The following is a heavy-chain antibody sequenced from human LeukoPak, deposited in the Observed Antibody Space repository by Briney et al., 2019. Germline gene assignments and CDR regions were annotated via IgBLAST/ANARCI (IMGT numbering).Heavy chain of an antibody. Sequence: GASVKVSCKASGGTFSSYAISWVRQAPGRGLEWMGGIIPIFGTTNYAQKFQGRVTITTDESTSTAYMELSSLRSEDTAVYYCARSPPGYYDSSGYYELDYWGQGTLVTVSS. CDR3: ARSPPGYYDSSGYYELDY. CDR2: IIPIFGTT. J-gene: IGHJ4*02. V-gene: IGHV1-69*05. D-gene: IGHD3-22*01. CDR1: GGTFSSYA.